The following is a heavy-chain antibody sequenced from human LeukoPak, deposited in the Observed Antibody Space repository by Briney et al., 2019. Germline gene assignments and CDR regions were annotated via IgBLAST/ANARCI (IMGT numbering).Heavy chain of an antibody. Sequence: GGSLRLSCAASGFTFSSSAMSWVRQAPGKGLEWVSAISNNGGYTYYADSVKGRFTISRDNSKNTLYLQMNSLRAEDTAVYYCAKGLGPFDYWGQGTLVTVSS. CDR3: AKGLGPFDY. V-gene: IGHV3-23*01. CDR2: ISNNGGYT. J-gene: IGHJ4*02. CDR1: GFTFSSSA.